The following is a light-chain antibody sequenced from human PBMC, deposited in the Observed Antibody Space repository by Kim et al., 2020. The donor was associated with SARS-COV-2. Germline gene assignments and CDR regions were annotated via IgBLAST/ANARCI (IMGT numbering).Light chain of an antibody. CDR2: GAS. V-gene: IGKV3-20*01. CDR3: QQYGGSPT. CDR1: QSVRSSS. J-gene: IGKJ1*01. Sequence: LSPEERATPSCRARQSVRSSSLAWYQQKPGQAPRRLIYGASSRATGIPDRFSGSGSGTDFTLTISRLESEDSAVYYCQQYGGSPTFGQGTKVDIK.